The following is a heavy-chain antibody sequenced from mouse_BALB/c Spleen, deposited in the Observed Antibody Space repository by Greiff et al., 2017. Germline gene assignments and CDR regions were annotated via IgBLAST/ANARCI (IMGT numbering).Heavy chain of an antibody. CDR3: AREDYGYLGYFDV. V-gene: IGHV5-17*02. CDR2: VSSGSSTI. CDR1: GFTFSSFG. J-gene: IGHJ1*01. Sequence: EVQLMESGGGLVQPGGSRKLSCAASGFTFSSFGMHWVRQAPEKGLEWVAYVSSGSSTIYYADTVKGRFTISRDNPKNTLFLQMTSLRSEDTAMYYCAREDYGYLGYFDVWGAGTTVTVSS. D-gene: IGHD2-2*01.